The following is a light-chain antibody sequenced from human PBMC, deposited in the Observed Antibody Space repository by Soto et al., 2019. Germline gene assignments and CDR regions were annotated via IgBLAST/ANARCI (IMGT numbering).Light chain of an antibody. CDR1: SGHSTYA. Sequence: QPVLTQSPSASASLGASVKFTCTLTSGHSTYAIAWHQQQPEMGPRYLMKVNSDGSHSKGDGIPDRFSGSSSGAERYLTISRLQSEDEADYYCQTWGTGDWVFGGGTKVTVL. CDR3: QTWGTGDWV. J-gene: IGLJ3*02. CDR2: VNSDGSH. V-gene: IGLV4-69*01.